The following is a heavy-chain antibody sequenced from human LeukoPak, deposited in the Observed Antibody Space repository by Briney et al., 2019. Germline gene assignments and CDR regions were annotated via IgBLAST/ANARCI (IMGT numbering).Heavy chain of an antibody. CDR2: IYNTGST. J-gene: IGHJ6*03. CDR3: ARDAPTQQWLGPSRYYYYMDV. CDR1: GGSISSYY. Sequence: PSETLSLTCTVSGGSISSYYWSWIRQPAGKGLEWIGRIYNTGSTNYNPSLTSRVTITVDTYKNHFSLKLSSMTAADTAAYYYARDAPTQQWLGPSRYYYYMDVWGKGTTVTVSS. V-gene: IGHV4-4*07. D-gene: IGHD6-19*01.